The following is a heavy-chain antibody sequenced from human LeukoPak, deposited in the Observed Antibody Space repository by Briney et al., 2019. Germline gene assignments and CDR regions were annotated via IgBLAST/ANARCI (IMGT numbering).Heavy chain of an antibody. CDR3: ARHDSFIPY. D-gene: IGHD5-18*01. J-gene: IGHJ4*02. Sequence: GGSLRLSCAASGFTFNYYAMSWVRQAPGKGLEWVSGISDNEGRTYYTDSVKGRFTISRDSSKNTVYLQMNNLRVDDTAVYFCARHDSFIPYWGQGTLVTVSS. CDR1: GFTFNYYA. CDR2: ISDNEGRT. V-gene: IGHV3-23*01.